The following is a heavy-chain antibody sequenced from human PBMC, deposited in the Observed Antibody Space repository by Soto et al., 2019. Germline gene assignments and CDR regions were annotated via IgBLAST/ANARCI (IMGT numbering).Heavy chain of an antibody. Sequence: EVELVESGGGLVLPGGSLRLSCEASGFNFNNYAMHWVRQAPGKGLEWVSGISWTGDTIVYADFVKGRFTISRDKSKSSLYLEMNSLRPEDTALYYCAKDEIGVAGNSALDMWGQGTMVTVSS. CDR2: ISWTGDTI. CDR3: AKDEIGVAGNSALDM. V-gene: IGHV3-9*01. CDR1: GFNFNNYA. J-gene: IGHJ3*02. D-gene: IGHD3-22*01.